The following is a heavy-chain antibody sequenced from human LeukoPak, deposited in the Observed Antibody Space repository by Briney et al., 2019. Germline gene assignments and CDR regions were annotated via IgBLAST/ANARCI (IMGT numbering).Heavy chain of an antibody. V-gene: IGHV3-33*08. CDR1: GFPFSSYG. J-gene: IGHJ4*02. CDR3: ARDSNLIAWLDY. Sequence: GGSLRLSCAASGFPFSSYGMHWVRQAPGKGLEWVAVIWYDGSNKYYADSVKGRFTISRDNSKNTLYLQMNSLRAEDTAVYYCARDSNLIAWLDYWGQGTLVTVSS. D-gene: IGHD2/OR15-2a*01. CDR2: IWYDGSNK.